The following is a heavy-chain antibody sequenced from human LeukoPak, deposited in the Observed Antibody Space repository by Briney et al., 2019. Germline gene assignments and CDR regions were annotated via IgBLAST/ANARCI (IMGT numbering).Heavy chain of an antibody. CDR2: ISYDGSNK. V-gene: IGHV3-30-3*01. D-gene: IGHD4-17*01. CDR1: GFTFSSYA. J-gene: IGHJ4*02. CDR3: ARDRGYGDYAYYFDY. Sequence: PGGSLRLSCAASGFTFSSYAMHWVRQAPGKGLEWVAVISYDGSNKYYADSVKGRFTISRDNSKNTLYLQMNSLRAEDTAVYYCARDRGYGDYAYYFDYWGQGTLVTVSS.